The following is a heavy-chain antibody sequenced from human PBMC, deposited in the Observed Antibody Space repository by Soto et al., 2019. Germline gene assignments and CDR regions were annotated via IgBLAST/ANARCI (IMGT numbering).Heavy chain of an antibody. CDR2: ISGSSTYI. J-gene: IGHJ4*02. CDR3: ATAPREDNYGGYFDY. V-gene: IGHV3-21*01. D-gene: IGHD5-18*01. CDR1: GFTFSSYT. Sequence: GGSLRLSCAASGFTFSSYTMNWVRQAPGKGLEWVSSISGSSTYIFYADSMKGRFTMSRDNAKNSLYLQMISLRGEDTAVYYCATAPREDNYGGYFDYWGQGTLVTVSS.